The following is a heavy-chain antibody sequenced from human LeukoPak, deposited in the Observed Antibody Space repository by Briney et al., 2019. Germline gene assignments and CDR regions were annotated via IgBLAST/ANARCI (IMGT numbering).Heavy chain of an antibody. Sequence: GGSLRLSCAASGFTFSSYEMNWVRQAPGKGLEWVSYISSSGSTIHYADSVKGRFTISRDKAKNSLYLQMNSLRAEDTAVYYCAGDYDSSGFSLFDLWGRGALVTVSS. CDR3: AGDYDSSGFSLFDL. CDR2: ISSSGSTI. D-gene: IGHD3-22*01. J-gene: IGHJ2*01. V-gene: IGHV3-48*03. CDR1: GFTFSSYE.